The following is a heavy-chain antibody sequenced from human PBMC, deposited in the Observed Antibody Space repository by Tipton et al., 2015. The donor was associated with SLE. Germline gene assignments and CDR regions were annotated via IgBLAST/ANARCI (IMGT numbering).Heavy chain of an antibody. CDR2: IYYSGST. V-gene: IGHV4-59*01. D-gene: IGHD6-13*01. CDR1: GGSISSYY. J-gene: IGHJ3*02. CDR3: ARDAPQQPDAFDI. Sequence: LRLSCTVSGGSISSYYWSWIRQPPGKGLEWIGYIYYSGSTNYNPSLKSRVTISVDTSKNQFSLKLSSVTAADTAVYYCARDAPQQPDAFDIWGQGTMVTVSS.